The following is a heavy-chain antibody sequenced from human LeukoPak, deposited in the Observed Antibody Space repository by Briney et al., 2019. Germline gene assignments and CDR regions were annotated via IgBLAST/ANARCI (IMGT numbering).Heavy chain of an antibody. CDR1: GFPFSSYS. V-gene: IGHV3-7*03. Sequence: PGGSLRLSCAASGFPFSSYSMTWVRQAPGKGLEWVANIKPDGTTKFYVDSVKGRFTISRDNALNSLYLQMNSLRAEDTAIYYCAKDVADSGRYWDKFDYWGLGTQVTVSS. CDR2: IKPDGTTK. CDR3: AKDVADSGRYWDKFDY. J-gene: IGHJ4*02. D-gene: IGHD1-26*01.